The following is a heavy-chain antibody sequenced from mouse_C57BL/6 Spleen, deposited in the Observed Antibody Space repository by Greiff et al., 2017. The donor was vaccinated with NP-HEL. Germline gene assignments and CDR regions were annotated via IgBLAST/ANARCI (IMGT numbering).Heavy chain of an antibody. CDR2: IYPGSGST. CDR3: AMVTDWYFDV. V-gene: IGHV1-55*01. J-gene: IGHJ1*03. CDR1: GYTFTSYW. D-gene: IGHD2-2*01. Sequence: QVQLKQPGAELVKPGASVKMSCKASGYTFTSYWITWVKQRPGQGLEWIGDIYPGSGSTNYNEKFKSKATLTVDTSSSTAYMQLSSLTSEDSAVYYCAMVTDWYFDVWGTGTTVTVSS.